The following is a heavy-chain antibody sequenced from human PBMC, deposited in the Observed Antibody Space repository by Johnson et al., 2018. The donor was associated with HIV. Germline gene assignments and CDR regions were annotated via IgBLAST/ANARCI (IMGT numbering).Heavy chain of an antibody. Sequence: VKLLESGGGVVQPGRSLRLSCAASGFTFSSYVMYWVRQAPGKGLEWVAVISYDGSNQYYADSVTGRFTISRDNSKNTLYLQMNSLRAEDTAVYYCARDTSPRFVVVVVAATPMGDAFDIWGQGTMVTVSS. CDR3: ARDTSPRFVVVVVAATPMGDAFDI. CDR1: GFTFSSYV. D-gene: IGHD2-15*01. CDR2: ISYDGSNQ. J-gene: IGHJ3*02. V-gene: IGHV3-30*04.